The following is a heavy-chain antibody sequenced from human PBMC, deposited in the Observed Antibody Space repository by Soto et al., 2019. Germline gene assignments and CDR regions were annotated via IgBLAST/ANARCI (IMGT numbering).Heavy chain of an antibody. D-gene: IGHD3-3*01. V-gene: IGHV1-46*03. Sequence: ASVKVSCKASGYTFTSYCMHWVRQAPGQGLEWMGIINPSGGSTSYAQKFQGRVTMTRDTSTSTVYMELSSLRSEDTAVYYCARDGTYYDFWSGYYYYYYYMDVWGKGTTVTVSS. CDR3: ARDGTYYDFWSGYYYYYYYMDV. J-gene: IGHJ6*03. CDR2: INPSGGST. CDR1: GYTFTSYC.